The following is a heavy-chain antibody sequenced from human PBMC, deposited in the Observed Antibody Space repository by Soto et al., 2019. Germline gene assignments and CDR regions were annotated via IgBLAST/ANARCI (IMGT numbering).Heavy chain of an antibody. Sequence: ASVKVSCKASGYTFTGYYMHWVRQAPGQGLEWMGWINPNSGGTNYAQKFQGWVTMTRDTSISTAYMELSRLRSDDTAVYYCARVYYDILTGQNPHYYYYGMDVLGQGTTVTVSS. CDR2: INPNSGGT. CDR1: GYTFTGYY. D-gene: IGHD3-9*01. J-gene: IGHJ6*02. V-gene: IGHV1-2*04. CDR3: ARVYYDILTGQNPHYYYYGMDV.